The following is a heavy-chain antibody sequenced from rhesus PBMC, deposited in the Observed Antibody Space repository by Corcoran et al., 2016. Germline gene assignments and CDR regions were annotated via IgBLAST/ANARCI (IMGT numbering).Heavy chain of an antibody. J-gene: IGHJ4*01. D-gene: IGHD4-23*01. CDR1: GGSISDTYY. V-gene: IGHV4-106*01. CDR2: SYGRGGRT. Sequence: QVQLQESGPGLVKHSETLSLTCTVSGGSISDTYYWSWIRQPPGKGLEWMGRSYGRGGRTHSHPTRMSRATNTRETAKNQVSLKVTAVTAADSAVYYCAREEYSSLFDYWGQGVLVTVSS. CDR3: AREEYSSLFDY.